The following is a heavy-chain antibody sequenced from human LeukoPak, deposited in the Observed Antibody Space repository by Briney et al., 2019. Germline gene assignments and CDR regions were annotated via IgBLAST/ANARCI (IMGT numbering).Heavy chain of an antibody. D-gene: IGHD4-17*01. J-gene: IGHJ3*02. Sequence: PSETLSLTCTVSGGSISSSSYYWGWIRQPPGKGLEWIGSIYYSGSTYYNPSLKSRVTISVDTSKNQFSLKLSSVTAADTAVCYCARGYGDYWNDAFDIWGQGTMVTVSS. CDR1: GGSISSSSYY. V-gene: IGHV4-39*01. CDR2: IYYSGST. CDR3: ARGYGDYWNDAFDI.